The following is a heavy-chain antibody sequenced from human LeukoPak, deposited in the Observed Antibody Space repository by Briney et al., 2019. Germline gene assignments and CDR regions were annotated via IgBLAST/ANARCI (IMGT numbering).Heavy chain of an antibody. J-gene: IGHJ4*02. CDR1: GGSFSGYY. CDR2: INHSGST. D-gene: IGHD4-23*01. CDR3: VRGGPYSGGNPELDY. Sequence: PSETLSLTCAVYGGSFSGYYWTWIRQPPGKGLEWIGEINHSGSTNYNPSLKSRVTISVDTSKNQFSLKLSSVTAADTAVYYCVRGGPYSGGNPELDYWGQGTLVTVSS. V-gene: IGHV4-34*01.